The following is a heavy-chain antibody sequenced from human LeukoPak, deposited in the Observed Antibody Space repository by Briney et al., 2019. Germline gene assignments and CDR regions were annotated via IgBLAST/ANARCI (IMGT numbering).Heavy chain of an antibody. CDR2: INHSGST. CDR1: GGSFSGYY. D-gene: IGHD3-10*01. V-gene: IGHV4-34*01. J-gene: IGHJ5*02. Sequence: KPSETLSLTCAVYGGSFSGYYWSWIRQHPGKGLEWIGEINHSGSTNHNPSLKSRVTISVDTSKNQFSLKLSSVTAADTAVYYCARGRITYYYGSGSYYGVWFDPWGQGTLVTVSS. CDR3: ARGRITYYYGSGSYYGVWFDP.